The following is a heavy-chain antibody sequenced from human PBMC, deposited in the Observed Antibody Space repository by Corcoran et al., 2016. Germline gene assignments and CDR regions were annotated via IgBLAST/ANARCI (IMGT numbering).Heavy chain of an antibody. D-gene: IGHD6-13*01. CDR2: IYYSGST. CDR1: GGSISSSSYY. V-gene: IGHV4-39*07. Sequence: QLQLQESGPGLVKPSETLSLTCTVSGGSISSSSYYWGWIRQPPGKGLEWIGSIYYSGSTYYNPSLKSRVTISVATSKNQFSLKLSPVTAADTAVYYCAREPIAAAGTGDYWGQGTLVTVSS. CDR3: AREPIAAAGTGDY. J-gene: IGHJ4*02.